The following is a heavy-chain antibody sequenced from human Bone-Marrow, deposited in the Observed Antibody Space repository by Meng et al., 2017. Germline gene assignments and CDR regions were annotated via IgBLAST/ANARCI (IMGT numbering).Heavy chain of an antibody. J-gene: IGHJ4*02. CDR3: AKVHIVVGPAAFDY. D-gene: IGHD2-2*01. CDR2: ISGSGGST. V-gene: IGHV3-23*01. Sequence: GESLKISCAASGFTFSSYSMNWIRQAPGKGLEWVSAISGSGGSTYYADSVKGRFTISRDNSKNTLYLQMNSLRAEDTAVYYCAKVHIVVGPAAFDYWGQGTLVTVSS. CDR1: GFTFSSYS.